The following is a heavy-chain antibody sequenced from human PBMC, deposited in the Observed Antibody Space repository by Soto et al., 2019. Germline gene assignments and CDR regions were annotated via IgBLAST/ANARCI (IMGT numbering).Heavy chain of an antibody. D-gene: IGHD1-7*01. J-gene: IGHJ6*03. Sequence: QVQLQQSGPGLVRPSQTLSLTCAISGDSVSSNSAAWNWIRQSPSRGLEWLGRTYYRSRWYNDYGVSVKSRITGNPDTSNNQFSLHLNSVTPEDTAVYYCAGTTSLQWSYMDVWDKGTTVTVSS. CDR1: GDSVSSNSAA. V-gene: IGHV6-1*01. CDR3: AGTTSLQWSYMDV. CDR2: TYYRSRWYN.